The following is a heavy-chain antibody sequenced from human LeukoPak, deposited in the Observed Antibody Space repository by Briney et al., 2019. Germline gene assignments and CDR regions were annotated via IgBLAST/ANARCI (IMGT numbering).Heavy chain of an antibody. Sequence: PGGSLRLSCAASGFTFSSYGMHWVRQAPGKGLDWVALISYDGSDKHYADSVKGRFTISRDNSKNTLYLQLNTLRGDDTAVNDVANRFSTSSGCGVAYWGQGTLVTVSS. V-gene: IGHV3-30*18. CDR3: ANRFSTSSGCGVAY. CDR2: ISYDGSDK. D-gene: IGHD2-2*01. CDR1: GFTFSSYG. J-gene: IGHJ4*02.